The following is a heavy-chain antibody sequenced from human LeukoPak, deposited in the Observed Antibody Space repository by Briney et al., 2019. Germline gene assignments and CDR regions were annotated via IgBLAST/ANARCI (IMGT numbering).Heavy chain of an antibody. Sequence: GGSLRLSCAASGFTCSDYYMSWLRQAQGKGLEWVTYISSSGSTIYYADSAKCRFTISRDNAKHSLYLQMNSLRAEDTAVYYCAREYYDSSGYYDFDCWGQGTLVTVSS. CDR1: GFTCSDYY. J-gene: IGHJ4*02. D-gene: IGHD3-22*01. V-gene: IGHV3-11*04. CDR3: AREYYDSSGYYDFDC. CDR2: ISSSGSTI.